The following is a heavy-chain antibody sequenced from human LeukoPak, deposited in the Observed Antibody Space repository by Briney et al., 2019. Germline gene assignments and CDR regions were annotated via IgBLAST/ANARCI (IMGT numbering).Heavy chain of an antibody. Sequence: SETLSLTCTVSGDSIITGDYSWSWIRQPPGKGLEWIEYLYYSGSNYYNPSLKSQVTISVDTSKNQFPLTLSSVTAADTAVYYCARGYRENYYYYYYLEAWGKGATVTVSS. D-gene: IGHD4-11*01. CDR2: LYYSGSN. J-gene: IGHJ6*03. V-gene: IGHV4-30-4*08. CDR3: ARGYRENYYYYYYLEA. CDR1: GDSIITGDYS.